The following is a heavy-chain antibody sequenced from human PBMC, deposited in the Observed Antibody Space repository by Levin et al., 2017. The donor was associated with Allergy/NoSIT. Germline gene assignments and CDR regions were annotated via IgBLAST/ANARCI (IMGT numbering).Heavy chain of an antibody. Sequence: SETLSLTCTVSGGSISSGDYYWSWIRQPPGKGLEWIGYIYYSGSTYYNPSLKSRVTISVDTSKNQFSLKLSSVTAADTAVYYCARGGYSYGYRLDYWGQGTLVTVSS. CDR2: IYYSGST. CDR3: ARGGYSYGYRLDY. V-gene: IGHV4-30-4*01. CDR1: GGSISSGDYY. J-gene: IGHJ4*02. D-gene: IGHD5-18*01.